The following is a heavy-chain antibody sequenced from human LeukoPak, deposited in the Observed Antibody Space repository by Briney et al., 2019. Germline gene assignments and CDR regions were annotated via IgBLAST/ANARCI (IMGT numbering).Heavy chain of an antibody. Sequence: GGSLRLSCAASGFXFSSYWMSWVRQAPGKGLEWVAGIKQDGSEKYYVDSVKGRFTISRDNAKNSLYLQMNSLRAEDTAVYYCARDQVTTEYWYFDLWGRGTLVTVSS. CDR3: ARDQVTTEYWYFDL. J-gene: IGHJ2*01. D-gene: IGHD4-17*01. CDR2: IKQDGSEK. V-gene: IGHV3-7*05. CDR1: GFXFSSYW.